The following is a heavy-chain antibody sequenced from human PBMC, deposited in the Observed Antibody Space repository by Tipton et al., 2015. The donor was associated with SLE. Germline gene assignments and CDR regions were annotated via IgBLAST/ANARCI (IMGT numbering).Heavy chain of an antibody. D-gene: IGHD2/OR15-2a*01. CDR3: AKAQGVIVPNDAFDF. CDR1: GFTFSSYG. CDR2: IRYDGSNE. V-gene: IGHV3-30*02. Sequence: SLRLSCAASGFTFSSYGMHWVRQAPGKGLEWVAFIRYDGSNEYYVDSVKGRFTISRDNAKNTLYLQMNSLRVEDTAIYYCAKAQGVIVPNDAFDFGGQGTMVTVSS. J-gene: IGHJ3*01.